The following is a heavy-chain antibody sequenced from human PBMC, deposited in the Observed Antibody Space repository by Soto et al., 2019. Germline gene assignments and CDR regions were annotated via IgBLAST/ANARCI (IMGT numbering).Heavy chain of an antibody. CDR3: ATAASRSGRHWFDP. Sequence: ASVKVSCKVSGYTLTELSMHWVRQAPGKGLEWMGGFDPEDGETIYAQKFQGRVTMTEDTSTDTAYMEMSSLRSEDTAVYYCATAASRSGRHWFDPWGQGTLVTVSS. D-gene: IGHD6-25*01. CDR1: GYTLTELS. CDR2: FDPEDGET. J-gene: IGHJ5*02. V-gene: IGHV1-24*01.